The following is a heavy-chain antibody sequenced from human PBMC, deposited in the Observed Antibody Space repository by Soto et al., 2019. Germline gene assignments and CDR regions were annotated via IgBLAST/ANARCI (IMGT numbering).Heavy chain of an antibody. V-gene: IGHV4-61*01. CDR2: IHSSGST. J-gene: IGHJ4*02. CDR1: DGSVSSGNYY. D-gene: IGHD5-12*01. CDR3: ARDSLALFDS. Sequence: QAQLQESGPGLVKTSETLSLTCTVSDGSVSSGNYYWTWIRQPPGKGLEWIGYIHSSGSTLYNPSLKSRVFISVDTSMNQFSLKLTSVTAVDTALYFCARDSLALFDSWGQGTLVTVSS.